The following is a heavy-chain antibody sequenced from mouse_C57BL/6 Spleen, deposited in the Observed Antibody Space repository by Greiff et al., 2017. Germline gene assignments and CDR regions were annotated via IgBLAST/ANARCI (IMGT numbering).Heavy chain of an antibody. CDR2: IWRGGST. CDR1: GFSLTSYG. V-gene: IGHV2-5*01. D-gene: IGHD4-1*01. J-gene: IGHJ4*01. CDR3: AKKGLTGTNYAMDY. Sequence: VQLQQSGPGLVQPSQSLSITCTVSGFSLTSYGVHWVRQSPGKGLEWLGVIWRGGSTDYNAAFMSRLSITKDNSKSQVFFKMNSLQADDTAIYYCAKKGLTGTNYAMDYWGQGTSVTVSS.